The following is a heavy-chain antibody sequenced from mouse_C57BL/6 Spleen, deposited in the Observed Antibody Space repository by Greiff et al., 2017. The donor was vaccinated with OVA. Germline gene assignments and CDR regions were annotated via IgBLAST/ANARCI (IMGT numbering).Heavy chain of an antibody. V-gene: IGHV1-50*01. Sequence: QVQLKQPGAELVKPGASVKLSCKASGYTFTSYWMQWVKQRPGQGLEWIGEIDPSDSYTNYNQKFKGKATLTVDTSSSTAYMQLSSLTSEDSAVYYCARFYDGCAYWGQGTLVTVSA. CDR1: GYTFTSYW. J-gene: IGHJ3*01. CDR3: ARFYDGCAY. CDR2: IDPSDSYT. D-gene: IGHD2-3*01.